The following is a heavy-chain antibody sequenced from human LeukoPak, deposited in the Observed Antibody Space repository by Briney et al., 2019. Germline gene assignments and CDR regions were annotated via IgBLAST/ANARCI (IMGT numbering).Heavy chain of an antibody. CDR2: MYSGGST. J-gene: IGHJ4*02. D-gene: IGHD3-22*01. CDR1: GXSVSSNS. CDR3: ARDRYYYDTSGYRTYYFDY. V-gene: IGHV3-66*01. Sequence: GGSLRLSCAASGXSVSSNSMSWVRQAPGKGLEWVSIMYSGGSTYYADYVKGRLTISRDNSKNTLYLQMNSLRADDAAVYYCARDRYYYDTSGYRTYYFDYWGQGTLVTVSS.